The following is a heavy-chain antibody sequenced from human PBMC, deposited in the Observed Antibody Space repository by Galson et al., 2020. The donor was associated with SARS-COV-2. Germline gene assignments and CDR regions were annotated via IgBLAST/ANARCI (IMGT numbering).Heavy chain of an antibody. V-gene: IGHV4-30-2*01. CDR2: ISHSGVT. J-gene: IGHJ3*02. CDR1: GTSISSGSYS. Sequence: SETLSLTCAVSGTSISSGSYSWNWIRQPPGKGLEWIGYISHSGVTYYNPSLKSRVTISGDRSKNQFSLRLSSVTAADTAVYYCARLHYGEYAPEAFDIWVPGTRVTVAS. D-gene: IGHD4-17*01. CDR3: ARLHYGEYAPEAFDI.